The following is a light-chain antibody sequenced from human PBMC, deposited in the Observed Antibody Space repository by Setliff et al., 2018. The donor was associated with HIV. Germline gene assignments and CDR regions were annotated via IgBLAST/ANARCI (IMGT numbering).Light chain of an antibody. CDR1: NSNIGSNT. V-gene: IGLV1-44*01. Sequence: SVLTQPPSASGTPGQRVTISCSGSNSNIGSNTVNWYQQLPGTAPKLFIYSNDQPPSGVPDRFSGSKSGTSASLAISGLQSEDEANYYCAAWDDRLNGFYVFGTGTKVTVL. J-gene: IGLJ1*01. CDR2: SND. CDR3: AAWDDRLNGFYV.